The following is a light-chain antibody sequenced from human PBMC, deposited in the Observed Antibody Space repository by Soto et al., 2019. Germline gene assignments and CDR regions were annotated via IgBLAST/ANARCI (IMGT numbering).Light chain of an antibody. CDR2: WAS. CDR3: QQYYTTPT. J-gene: IGKJ1*01. Sequence: DIVMTQSPDSLAVSLDERATINCKSSQSVLYSSNNKNYLAWYQQKPGQPPKLLIYWASTRESGVPDRFRGSWSRPDFTLTISILQAEDVAVYYYQQYYTTPTFGQGTKVEIK. V-gene: IGKV4-1*01. CDR1: QSVLYSSNNKNY.